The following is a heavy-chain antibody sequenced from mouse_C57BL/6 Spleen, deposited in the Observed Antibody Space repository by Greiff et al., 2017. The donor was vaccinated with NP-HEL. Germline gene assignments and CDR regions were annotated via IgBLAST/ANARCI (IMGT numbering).Heavy chain of an antibody. V-gene: IGHV1-18*01. CDR3: ARDGYDGYSLYAMDY. Sequence: VQLQQSGPELVKPGASVKIPCKASGYTFTDYNMDWVKQSHGKSLEWIGDINPNNGGTIYNQKFKGKATLTVDKSSSTAYMELRSLTSEDTAVYYCARDGYDGYSLYAMDYWGQGTSVTVSS. D-gene: IGHD2-3*01. J-gene: IGHJ4*01. CDR2: INPNNGGT. CDR1: GYTFTDYN.